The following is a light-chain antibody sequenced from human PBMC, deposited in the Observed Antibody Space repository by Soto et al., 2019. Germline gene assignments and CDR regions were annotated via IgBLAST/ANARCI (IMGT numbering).Light chain of an antibody. CDR3: QQYNSYSWT. J-gene: IGKJ1*01. V-gene: IGKV1-5*03. CDR2: KAP. Sequence: DIQMTQSPSTLSASVVDRVTITCRASQSISSWLAWYQQKPGKAPKLLIYKAPSLESGVPSRFSGSGSGTDFTLTISSLQPDDFATYYCQQYNSYSWTFGQGTKVEIK. CDR1: QSISSW.